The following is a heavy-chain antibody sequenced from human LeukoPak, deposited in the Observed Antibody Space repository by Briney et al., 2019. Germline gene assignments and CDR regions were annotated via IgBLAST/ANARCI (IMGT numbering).Heavy chain of an antibody. V-gene: IGHV1-2*02. CDR1: GYTFTGYY. CDR3: ARDDIVVVPVGFDP. CDR2: INPNSGGT. J-gene: IGHJ5*02. D-gene: IGHD2-2*01. Sequence: ASVKVSCKASGYTFTGYYMHWVRQAPGQGLEWMGWINPNSGGTNYAQKFQGRVTMIRDTSISTAYMELSRLGSDDTAVYYCARDDIVVVPVGFDPWGQGTLVTVSS.